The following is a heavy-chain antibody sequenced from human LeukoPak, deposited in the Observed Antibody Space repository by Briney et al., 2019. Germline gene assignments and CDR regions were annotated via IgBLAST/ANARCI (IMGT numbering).Heavy chain of an antibody. V-gene: IGHV1-69*13. CDR3: ARGATIFGVVTDHYGMDV. CDR1: GGTFISYA. Sequence: SVKVSCKASGGTFISYAISWVRQAPGQGLEWMGGIIPIFGTANYAQKFQGRVTITADESTSTAYMKLSSLRSEDTAVYYCARGATIFGVVTDHYGMDVWGQGTTVTVSS. D-gene: IGHD3-3*01. J-gene: IGHJ6*02. CDR2: IIPIFGTA.